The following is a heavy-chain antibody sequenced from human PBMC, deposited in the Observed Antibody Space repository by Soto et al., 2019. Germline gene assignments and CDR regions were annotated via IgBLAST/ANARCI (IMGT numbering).Heavy chain of an antibody. Sequence: LSLTCTVSGGSISSSSYYWGWIRQPPGKGLEWIWSIYYSGSTYYNPALKSRVTLSVDTTNNHFSHKLLCVTAADTAVYYCARVGYYDSSGSAFDIWGQGTMVTVSS. V-gene: IGHV4-39*07. CDR1: GGSISSSSYY. D-gene: IGHD3-22*01. J-gene: IGHJ3*02. CDR3: ARVGYYDSSGSAFDI. CDR2: IYYSGST.